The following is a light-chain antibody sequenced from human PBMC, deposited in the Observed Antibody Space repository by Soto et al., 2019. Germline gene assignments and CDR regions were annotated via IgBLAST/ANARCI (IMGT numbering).Light chain of an antibody. V-gene: IGKV3-20*01. CDR3: QQFSSYPLT. CDR2: DTS. J-gene: IGKJ4*01. CDR1: QSVRDRY. Sequence: EIVLTQSPGTLPLSPGERATLSCRASQSVRDRYLAWYQQKPGQAPSLLIYDTSTRATGVPDRFSGGGSGTDFTLTISRLEPEDFAVYYCQQFSSYPLTFGGGTKVDIK.